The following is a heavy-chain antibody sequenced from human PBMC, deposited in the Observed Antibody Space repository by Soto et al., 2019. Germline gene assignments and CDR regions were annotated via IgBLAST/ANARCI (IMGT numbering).Heavy chain of an antibody. D-gene: IGHD1-26*01. CDR1: GFTFSSYA. Sequence: GSLRLSCAASGFTFSSYAMSWVRQAPGKGLEWVSAISGSGGSTYYADSFKGRFTISRDNSKNTLYLQMNSLRAEDTAVYYCAKDNWVGATTSYGMDVWGQGTTVTVSS. J-gene: IGHJ6*02. CDR3: AKDNWVGATTSYGMDV. CDR2: ISGSGGST. V-gene: IGHV3-23*01.